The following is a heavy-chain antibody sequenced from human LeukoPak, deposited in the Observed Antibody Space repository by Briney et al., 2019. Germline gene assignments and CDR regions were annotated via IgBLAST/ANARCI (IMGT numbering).Heavy chain of an antibody. Sequence: SETLSLTRTVSGYSISSGYYWGWIRQPPGKGLEWIGSIYHSGSTYYNPSLKSRVTISVDTSKNQFSLKLSSVTAADTAVYYCARTGVVVIALGVDYWGQGTLVTVSS. D-gene: IGHD2-21*01. J-gene: IGHJ4*02. CDR2: IYHSGST. V-gene: IGHV4-38-2*02. CDR1: GYSISSGYY. CDR3: ARTGVVVIALGVDY.